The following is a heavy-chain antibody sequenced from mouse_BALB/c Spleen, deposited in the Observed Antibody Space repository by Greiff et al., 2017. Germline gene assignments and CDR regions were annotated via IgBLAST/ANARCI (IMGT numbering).Heavy chain of an antibody. CDR3: VRAGNYRAWFAY. V-gene: IGHV2-9-2*01. D-gene: IGHD2-1*01. CDR1: GFSLTSYD. J-gene: IGHJ3*01. CDR2: IWTGGGT. Sequence: VQLQQSGPGLVAPSQSLSITCTVSGFSLTSYDISWIRQPPGKGLEWLGVIWTGGGTNYNSAFMSRLSISKDNSKSQVFLKMNSLQTDDTAIYYCVRAGNYRAWFAYWGQGTLVTVSA.